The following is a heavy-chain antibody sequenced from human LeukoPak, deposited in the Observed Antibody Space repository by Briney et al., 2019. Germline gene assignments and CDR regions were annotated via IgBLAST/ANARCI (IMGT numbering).Heavy chain of an antibody. Sequence: GGSLRLSCAASGFTFSDYYMSWIRQAPGKGLEWVSFISSPSSKIKAEDSVRGRFTISRDNAKKSLYLQKKRLRAESTPVYYCARGLTWGQGTLVTVSS. V-gene: IGHV3-11*05. CDR3: ARGLT. CDR1: GFTFSDYY. J-gene: IGHJ5*02. CDR2: ISSPSSKI.